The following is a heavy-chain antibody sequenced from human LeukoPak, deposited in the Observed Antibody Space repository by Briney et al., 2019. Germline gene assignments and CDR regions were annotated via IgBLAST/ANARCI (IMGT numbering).Heavy chain of an antibody. J-gene: IGHJ4*02. Sequence: GGSLRLSCAASGFTFSSYAMHWVRQAPGKGLEWVAVISYDGSNKYYADSVKGRFTIARDNSKNTLYLQMNSLSAEDTAVYYCARDGCGGDCYFDYWGQGTLVTVSS. CDR1: GFTFSSYA. D-gene: IGHD2-21*02. CDR3: ARDGCGGDCYFDY. CDR2: ISYDGSNK. V-gene: IGHV3-30-3*01.